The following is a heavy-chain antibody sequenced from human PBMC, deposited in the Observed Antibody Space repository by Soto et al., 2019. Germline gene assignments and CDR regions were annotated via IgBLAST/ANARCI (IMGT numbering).Heavy chain of an antibody. D-gene: IGHD3-3*01. CDR3: AREVAVTYYDFWSGYYPDV. CDR1: GFTFSSYG. J-gene: IGHJ6*02. V-gene: IGHV3-33*01. Sequence: QVQLVESGGGVVQPGRSLRLSCAASGFTFSSYGMHWVRQAPGKGLEWVAVIWYDGSNKYYADSVKGRFTISRDNSKNTLYLQMNSLRAEDTAVYYCAREVAVTYYDFWSGYYPDVWGQGTTVTVSS. CDR2: IWYDGSNK.